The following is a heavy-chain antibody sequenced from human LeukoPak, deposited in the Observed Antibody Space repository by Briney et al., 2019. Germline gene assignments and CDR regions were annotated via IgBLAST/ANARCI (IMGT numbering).Heavy chain of an antibody. CDR2: ISGSGGST. D-gene: IGHD3-10*01. J-gene: IGHJ4*02. Sequence: GGSLRLSCAASGFTFSSYAMSWVRQAPGEGLEWVSAISGSGGSTYYADSVKGRFTISRDNSKNTLYLQMNSLRAEDTAVYYCAKGKLGIWFGELLHTTSPFDCWGQGTLVTVSS. CDR3: AKGKLGIWFGELLHTTSPFDC. V-gene: IGHV3-23*01. CDR1: GFTFSSYA.